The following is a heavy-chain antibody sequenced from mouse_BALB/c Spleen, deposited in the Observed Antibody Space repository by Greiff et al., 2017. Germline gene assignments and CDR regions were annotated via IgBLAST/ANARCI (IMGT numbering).Heavy chain of an antibody. Sequence: QVQLQQSAAELARPGASVKMSCKASGYTFTSYTMHWVKQRPGQGLEWIGYINPSSGYTEYNQKFKDKTTLTADKSSSTAYMQLSSLTSEDSAVYYCARAYYGSSYGFAYWGQGTLVTVSA. V-gene: IGHV1-4*02. J-gene: IGHJ3*01. CDR2: INPSSGYT. CDR3: ARAYYGSSYGFAY. D-gene: IGHD1-1*01. CDR1: GYTFTSYT.